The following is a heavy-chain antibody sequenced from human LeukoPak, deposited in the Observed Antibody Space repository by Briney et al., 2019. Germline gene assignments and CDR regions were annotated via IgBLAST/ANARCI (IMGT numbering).Heavy chain of an antibody. J-gene: IGHJ4*02. Sequence: PGGSLRLSCAASGFTFSSYAMHWVRQAPGKGLEWVAVISYDGSNKYYADSVKGRFTISRDNSKNTLYLQMNSLRAEDTAVYYCARDPRKGYGSGTTLGYWGQGTLVTVSS. CDR1: GFTFSSYA. CDR2: ISYDGSNK. CDR3: ARDPRKGYGSGTTLGY. D-gene: IGHD3-10*01. V-gene: IGHV3-30-3*01.